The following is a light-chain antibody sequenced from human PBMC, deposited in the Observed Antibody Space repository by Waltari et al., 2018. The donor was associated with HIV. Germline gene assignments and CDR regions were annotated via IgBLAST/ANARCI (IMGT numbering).Light chain of an antibody. CDR2: DAS. CDR3: QQDDNVLT. J-gene: IGKJ4*01. Sequence: GDRVTITCQASQDISSYLHWYQQKPGKTPKLLSYDASNLETGVPSRFSGSGSGTDFTFTISSLKPEDIATDYCQQDDNVLTCGGGTKGEIK. V-gene: IGKV1-33*01. CDR1: QDISSY.